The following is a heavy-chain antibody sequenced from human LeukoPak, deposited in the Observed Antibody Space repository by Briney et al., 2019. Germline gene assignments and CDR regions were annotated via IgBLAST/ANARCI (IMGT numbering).Heavy chain of an antibody. D-gene: IGHD4-17*01. Sequence: SETLSLTCTVAGGSISSSSYDWGWIRQPPGKGLEWIGSIYYSGSTYYNPSLKSRVTISVDTSKNQFSLKLSSVTAADTAVYYCARLMTTVTTLVVGLDYWGQGTLVTVSS. CDR2: IYYSGST. V-gene: IGHV4-39*01. J-gene: IGHJ4*02. CDR1: GGSISSSSYD. CDR3: ARLMTTVTTLVVGLDY.